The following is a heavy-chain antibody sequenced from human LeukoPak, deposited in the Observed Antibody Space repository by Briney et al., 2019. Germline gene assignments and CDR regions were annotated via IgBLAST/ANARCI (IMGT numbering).Heavy chain of an antibody. V-gene: IGHV1-46*01. CDR1: GYTFISYY. J-gene: IGHJ6*02. D-gene: IGHD6-6*01. CDR3: AREEVARLETTHYYYYGMDV. Sequence: ASVKVSCKASGYTFISYYMHWVRQAPGQGLEWMGIINPSGGSTSYAQKFQGRVTMTRDTSTSTVYMELSSLRSEDTAVYYCAREEVARLETTHYYYYGMDVWGQGTTVTVSS. CDR2: INPSGGST.